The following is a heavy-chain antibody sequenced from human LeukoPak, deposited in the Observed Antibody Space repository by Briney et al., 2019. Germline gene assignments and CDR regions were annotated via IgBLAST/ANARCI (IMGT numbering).Heavy chain of an antibody. CDR1: DDSIRSSAYY. CDR2: IYYSGTT. J-gene: IGHJ3*02. V-gene: IGHV4-39*07. Sequence: SETLSLTCAVSDDSIRSSAYYWGWIRQPPGKGLEGIGSIYYSGTTNYNPSLKRRVTISVDTSKNQFSLRLSSVTAADTAVYYRARGIFGMVINGFDIWGQGTMVTVSS. CDR3: ARGIFGMVINGFDI. D-gene: IGHD3-3*01.